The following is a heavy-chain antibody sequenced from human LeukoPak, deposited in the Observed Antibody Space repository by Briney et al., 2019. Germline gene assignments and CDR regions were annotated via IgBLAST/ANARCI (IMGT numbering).Heavy chain of an antibody. V-gene: IGHV4-34*01. Sequence: SETLSLTCAVYGGSFSGYYWSWIRQPPGKGLEWIGEINHSGSTNYNPSLKSRVTISVDTSKNQFSLKLSSVTAADTAVYYCARGRGRITMVRGVIISQGFDPWGQGTLVTVSS. CDR1: GGSFSGYY. D-gene: IGHD3-10*01. J-gene: IGHJ5*02. CDR3: ARGRGRITMVRGVIISQGFDP. CDR2: INHSGST.